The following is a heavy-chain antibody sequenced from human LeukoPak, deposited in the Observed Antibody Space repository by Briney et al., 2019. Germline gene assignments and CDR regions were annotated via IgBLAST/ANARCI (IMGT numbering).Heavy chain of an antibody. D-gene: IGHD3-22*01. CDR3: ARAPDYYDSSEYFDY. CDR1: GFTFSSYS. J-gene: IGHJ4*02. CDR2: ISSSSSYI. Sequence: GGSLRLSCAASGFTFSSYSMNWVRRAPGKGLEWVSSISSSSSYIYYADSVKGRFTISRDNAKNSLYLQMNSLRAEDTAVYYCARAPDYYDSSEYFDYWGQGTLVTVSS. V-gene: IGHV3-21*01.